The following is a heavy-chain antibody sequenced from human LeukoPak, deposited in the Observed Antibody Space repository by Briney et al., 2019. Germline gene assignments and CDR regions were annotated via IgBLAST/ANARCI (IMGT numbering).Heavy chain of an antibody. D-gene: IGHD2-2*01. J-gene: IGHJ5*02. V-gene: IGHV3-74*01. CDR2: INPEGSRT. Sequence: GGSLRLSCAASGFTFRSNWMHWVRQAPGKGLVWVARINPEGSRTSYADSVKGRFTTSRDNAKNTLYLQMNSLRAEDTAVYYCARAGGYYSSTSCYNWVDPWGQGTLVTVSS. CDR1: GFTFRSNW. CDR3: ARAGGYYSSTSCYNWVDP.